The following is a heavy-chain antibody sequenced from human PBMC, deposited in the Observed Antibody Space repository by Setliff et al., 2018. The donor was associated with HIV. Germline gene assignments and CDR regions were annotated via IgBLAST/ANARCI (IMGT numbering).Heavy chain of an antibody. D-gene: IGHD2-2*01. CDR1: GFTVSGYW. CDR2: IASASSTT. V-gene: IGHV3-48*04. J-gene: IGHJ6*03. Sequence: PGGSLRLSCAASGFTVSGYWMSWVRQAPGKGPEWISFIASASSTTYYAASVKGRFTISRDNAKNSLYLQMNSLRAEDTAVYYCATQPPAALSYYYYYMDVWGKGTTVTVSS. CDR3: ATQPPAALSYYYYYMDV.